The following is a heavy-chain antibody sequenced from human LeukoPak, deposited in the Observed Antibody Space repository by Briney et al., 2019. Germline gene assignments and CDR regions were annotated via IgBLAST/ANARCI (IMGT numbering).Heavy chain of an antibody. V-gene: IGHV3-13*04. D-gene: IGHD3-22*01. CDR1: GFTFSSYD. CDR2: ISSAGDT. J-gene: IGHJ4*02. Sequence: GGSLRLSCAASGFTFSSYDMHWVRHATGKGLEWVSAISSAGDTYYPGSVKGRFTISRENAKKSLYLQMNSLRAGDTAVYYCARRRHYYDSSGYRGDFDYWGQGTLVTVSS. CDR3: ARRRHYYDSSGYRGDFDY.